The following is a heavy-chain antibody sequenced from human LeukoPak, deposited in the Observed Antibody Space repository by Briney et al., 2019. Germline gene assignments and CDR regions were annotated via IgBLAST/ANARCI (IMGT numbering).Heavy chain of an antibody. CDR2: INQDGSEK. CDR3: YYYMDV. CDR1: GFSLSSYA. Sequence: GGSLRLSCTVSGFSLSSYAMSWVRQAPGKGLEWMANINQDGSEKYYVDSVEGRFTISRDNANNSLYLQIYCARQINSYWGYFYYYMDVWGKGTTVTVSS. J-gene: IGHJ6*03. D-gene: IGHD2/OR15-2a*01. V-gene: IGHV3-7*01.